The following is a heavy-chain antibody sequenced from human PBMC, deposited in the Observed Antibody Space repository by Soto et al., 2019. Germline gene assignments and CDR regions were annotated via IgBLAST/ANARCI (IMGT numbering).Heavy chain of an antibody. Sequence: GGSLRLSCASSGFTSSSYGMHWVRQAPGKGLEWVAVISYDGSNKYYADSVKGRFTIPRDNSKNTLYLQMNSLRAEDTAVYYCAKVLSVLHYYGMDVWGQGTTVTVSS. CDR2: ISYDGSNK. D-gene: IGHD3-9*01. CDR3: AKVLSVLHYYGMDV. J-gene: IGHJ6*02. CDR1: GFTSSSYG. V-gene: IGHV3-30*18.